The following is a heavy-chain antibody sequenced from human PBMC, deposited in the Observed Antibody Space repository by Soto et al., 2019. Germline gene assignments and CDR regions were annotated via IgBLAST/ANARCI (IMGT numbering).Heavy chain of an antibody. CDR2: INTYNDRT. J-gene: IGHJ4*02. V-gene: IGHV1-18*04. CDR3: ARGYTGRGYFDH. CDR1: GCTFINYG. Sequence: ASVKVSCKASGCTFINYGISWVRQAPGQGLEWLGWINTYNDRTNYAQEFQGRVYMTTEKSTSTVYMELRSLRSGDTALYYCARGYTGRGYFDHWGQGSLVTVSS. D-gene: IGHD2-8*02.